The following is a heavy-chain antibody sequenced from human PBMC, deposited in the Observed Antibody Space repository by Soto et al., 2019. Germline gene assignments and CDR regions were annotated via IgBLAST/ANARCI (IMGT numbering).Heavy chain of an antibody. Sequence: TGGSLRLSCTASGFTFGDYAMSWFRQAPGKGLEWVGFIRSKAYGGTTEYAASVKGRFTISRDDSKSIAYLQMNSLKTEDTAVYYCTSWSGQRYYYGMDVWGQGTTVTVSS. CDR2: IRSKAYGGTT. J-gene: IGHJ6*02. V-gene: IGHV3-49*03. CDR3: TSWSGQRYYYGMDV. CDR1: GFTFGDYA. D-gene: IGHD3-10*01.